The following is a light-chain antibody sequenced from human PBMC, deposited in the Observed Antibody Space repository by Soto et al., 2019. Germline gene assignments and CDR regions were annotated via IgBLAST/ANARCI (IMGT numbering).Light chain of an antibody. CDR2: DAS. CDR3: LQYNNGPSLG. V-gene: IGKV3-15*01. CDR1: QSVSSN. J-gene: IGKJ4*01. Sequence: EIVMTQSPATLSVSPGERATLSCRANQSVSSNLAWYQQKPGQAPRLLIYDASARATGIPARFSGSGSGTEFTRTTTGLQSEDFAISYCLQYNNGPSLGFGGGTKVEIK.